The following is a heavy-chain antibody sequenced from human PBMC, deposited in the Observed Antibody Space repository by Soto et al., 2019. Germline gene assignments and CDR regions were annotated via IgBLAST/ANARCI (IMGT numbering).Heavy chain of an antibody. CDR3: AKDSPGGGGSWRRGADY. CDR2: ISYDGSNK. V-gene: IGHV3-30*18. J-gene: IGHJ4*02. CDR1: GFTFSSYG. D-gene: IGHD2-15*01. Sequence: GGSLRLSCAASGFTFSSYGMHWVRQAPGKGLEWVAVISYDGSNKYYADSVKGRFTISRDNSKNTLYLQMNSLRAEDTAVYYCAKDSPGGGGSWRRGADYWGQGTLVTVSS.